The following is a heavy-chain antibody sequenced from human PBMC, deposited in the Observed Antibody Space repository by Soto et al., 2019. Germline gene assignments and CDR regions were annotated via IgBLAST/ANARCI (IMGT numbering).Heavy chain of an antibody. V-gene: IGHV3-74*01. CDR1: GFTFRASL. J-gene: IGHJ4*02. D-gene: IGHD1-1*01. CDR2: ISSDGATI. Sequence: GGSLILSCVSSGFTFRASLRHWVRQAPGEGLMWVSRISSDGATIHYADSVRGRFTISRDNAKNTLFLQMNSLRVEDTAIYYCARDQTRTGPTTVDYWGQGTLVNVSS. CDR3: ARDQTRTGPTTVDY.